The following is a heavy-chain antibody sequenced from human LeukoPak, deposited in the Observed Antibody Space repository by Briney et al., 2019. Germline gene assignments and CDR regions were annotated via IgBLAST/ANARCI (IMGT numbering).Heavy chain of an antibody. CDR2: INPSGGST. J-gene: IGHJ6*03. Sequence: PRASVKVSCKASGYTFTSYYMHWVRQAPGQGLEWMGIINPSGGSTSYAQKFQGRVTMTRDTSTSTVYMELSSLRSEDTAVYYCATQGKVRGVRPYYDYNMDVWGKGTTVTISS. D-gene: IGHD3-10*01. V-gene: IGHV1-46*01. CDR3: ATQGKVRGVRPYYDYNMDV. CDR1: GYTFTSYY.